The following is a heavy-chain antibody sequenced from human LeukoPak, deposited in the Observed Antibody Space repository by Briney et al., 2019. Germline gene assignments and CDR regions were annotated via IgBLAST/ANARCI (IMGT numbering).Heavy chain of an antibody. J-gene: IGHJ4*02. V-gene: IGHV3-48*03. CDR1: GFTFSSYE. Sequence: GGSLRLSCAASGFTFSSYEMNWVRQAPGKGLEWVSYISSSGSTIYYADSVKGRFTISRDNSKNTLYLQMNSLRAEDTAVYYCAKDRRSGYRFDYWGQGTLVTVSS. D-gene: IGHD3-3*01. CDR3: AKDRRSGYRFDY. CDR2: ISSSGSTI.